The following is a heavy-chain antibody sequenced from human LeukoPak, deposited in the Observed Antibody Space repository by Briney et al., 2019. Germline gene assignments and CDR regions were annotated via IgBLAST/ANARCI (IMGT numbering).Heavy chain of an antibody. Sequence: SETLSLTCAVYGGSFSGYYWSWIRPPPGKGLEWIGEINHSGSTSYNPSLKSRVTISVDTSKNQFSLKLSSVTAADTAVYYCARVGGSYLYYYYYMDVWGKGTTVTISS. D-gene: IGHD1-26*01. CDR1: GGSFSGYY. J-gene: IGHJ6*03. V-gene: IGHV4-34*01. CDR2: INHSGST. CDR3: ARVGGSYLYYYYYMDV.